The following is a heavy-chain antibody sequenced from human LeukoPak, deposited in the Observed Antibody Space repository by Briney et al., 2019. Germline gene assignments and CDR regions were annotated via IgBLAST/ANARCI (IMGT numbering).Heavy chain of an antibody. D-gene: IGHD1-26*01. CDR1: GFTFSSYA. Sequence: PGGSLRLSCAASGFTFSSYAVSWVRQAPGKGLEWVSTISGSGGSTYYADSVKGRSTISRDNSKNTLYLQMNSLRAEDTAVYYCAKSGAIGTSVDYYFDYWGQGTLVTVSS. CDR3: AKSGAIGTSVDYYFDY. J-gene: IGHJ4*02. V-gene: IGHV3-23*01. CDR2: ISGSGGST.